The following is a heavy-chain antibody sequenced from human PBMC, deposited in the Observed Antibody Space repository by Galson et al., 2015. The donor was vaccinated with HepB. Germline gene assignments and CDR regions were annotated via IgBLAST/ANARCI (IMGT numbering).Heavy chain of an antibody. D-gene: IGHD3-3*01. V-gene: IGHV4-34*01. J-gene: IGHJ5*02. CDR3: ARGQQGWEWLPGWWFDP. CDR2: INHSGST. CDR1: GGSFSGYY. Sequence: LSLTCAVYGGSFSGYYWSWIRQPPGKGLEWIGEINHSGSTNYNPSLKNRVTMSGDTSKNQFSLKLSSVTAADTAVYYCARGQQGWEWLPGWWFDPWGQGTLVTVSS.